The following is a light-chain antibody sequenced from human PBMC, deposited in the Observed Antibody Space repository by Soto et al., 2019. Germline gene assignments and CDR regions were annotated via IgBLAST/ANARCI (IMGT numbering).Light chain of an antibody. V-gene: IGKV1-5*01. CDR1: KSISSC. CDR3: KQYNSYPWT. CDR2: YAS. Sequence: DVQVSKSASALSESVGDRVTITCMASKSISSCLAWYQQKPGKAPKLLIYYASSWESGVPSRFSGSGSGTEFTLTITSLQPDDFATYYCKQYNSYPWTFGQGTKVDVK. J-gene: IGKJ1*01.